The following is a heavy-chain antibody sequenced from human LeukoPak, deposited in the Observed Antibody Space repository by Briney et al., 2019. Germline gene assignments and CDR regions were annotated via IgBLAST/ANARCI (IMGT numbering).Heavy chain of an antibody. CDR1: GFTFSNYA. D-gene: IGHD1-14*01. J-gene: IGHJ4*02. V-gene: IGHV3-23*01. CDR2: IIDSGGST. Sequence: GGSLRLSCAASGFTFSNYAMNWVRQAPGKGLEWVSGIIDSGGSTYYADSVKGRFTISRDNSKNTLYLQMNSLRAEDTAVYYCASKEGARRIDYWGQGTLVTVSS. CDR3: ASKEGARRIDY.